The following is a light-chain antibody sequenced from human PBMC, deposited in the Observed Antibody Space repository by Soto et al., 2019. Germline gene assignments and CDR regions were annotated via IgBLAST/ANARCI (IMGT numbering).Light chain of an antibody. CDR1: NSNIGSHL. V-gene: IGLV1-44*01. Sequence: QSVLTQPPSVSGTPGQRVTISCSGSNSNIGSHLVNWYQQVPGTAPRLLICTNNQRPSGVPDRFSDSKSGTSASLAISGLQSEDEADYYCATWDGSLQSWVFGGGTKLTVL. CDR2: TNN. CDR3: ATWDGSLQSWV. J-gene: IGLJ3*02.